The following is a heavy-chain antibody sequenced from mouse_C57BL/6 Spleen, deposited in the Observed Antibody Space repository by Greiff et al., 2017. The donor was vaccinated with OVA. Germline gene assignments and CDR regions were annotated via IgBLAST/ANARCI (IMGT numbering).Heavy chain of an antibody. V-gene: IGHV1-82*01. Sequence: QVHVKQSGPELVKPGASVKISCKASGYAFSSSWMNWVKQRPGKGLEWIGRIYPGDGDTNYNGKFKGKATLTADKSSSTAYMQLSSLTSEDSAVYFCASHYYGSSEAYWGQGTLVTVSA. J-gene: IGHJ3*01. CDR3: ASHYYGSSEAY. CDR1: GYAFSSSW. CDR2: IYPGDGDT. D-gene: IGHD1-1*01.